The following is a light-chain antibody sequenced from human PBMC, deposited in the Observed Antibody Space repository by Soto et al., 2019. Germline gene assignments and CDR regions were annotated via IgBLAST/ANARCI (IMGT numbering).Light chain of an antibody. Sequence: EIVLTQSPGTLSLSPGARATLSCRASQSVSSSSLGWYQQKPGQAPRLLLYGASTRATGIPDRFSGSGSGTDFTLTINGLEPEDFAVYYCQHYGSSLWTFGQGTKVEIK. CDR2: GAS. CDR1: QSVSSSS. V-gene: IGKV3-20*01. J-gene: IGKJ1*01. CDR3: QHYGSSLWT.